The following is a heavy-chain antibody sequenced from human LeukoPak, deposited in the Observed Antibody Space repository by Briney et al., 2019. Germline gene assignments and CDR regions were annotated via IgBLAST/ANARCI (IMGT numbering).Heavy chain of an antibody. D-gene: IGHD6-13*01. CDR3: ARDSYSSTWSPSYYFDY. CDR2: ISHSGIT. Sequence: SETLSLTCAVSGDSVSSTYWWSWVRQPPGKGLEWIGEISHSGITNYNPSLKSRVTISVDKSKNQFSLKVTSVTAADTAVYYCARDSYSSTWSPSYYFDYWGQGTLVTVSS. CDR1: GDSVSSTYW. V-gene: IGHV4-4*02. J-gene: IGHJ4*02.